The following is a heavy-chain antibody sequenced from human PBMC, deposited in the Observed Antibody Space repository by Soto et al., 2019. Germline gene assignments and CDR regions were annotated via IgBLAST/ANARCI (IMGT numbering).Heavy chain of an antibody. CDR2: IYHSGST. CDR1: GGSISSSNW. J-gene: IGHJ5*02. D-gene: IGHD6-19*01. V-gene: IGHV4-4*02. Sequence: SETLSLTCAVSGGSISSSNWWSWVRQPPGKGLEWIGEIYHSGSTNYNPSLKSRVTISVDKSKNQFSLKLSSVTATDTAVYYCARLEIAVEVGWFDPWGQGTLVTVSS. CDR3: ARLEIAVEVGWFDP.